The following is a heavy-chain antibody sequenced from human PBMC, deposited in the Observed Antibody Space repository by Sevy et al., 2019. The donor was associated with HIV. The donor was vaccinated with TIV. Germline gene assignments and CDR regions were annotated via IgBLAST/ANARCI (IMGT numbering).Heavy chain of an antibody. J-gene: IGHJ4*02. D-gene: IGHD4-17*01. CDR3: AKDYRGGATVTRFDY. CDR1: GFTFSSYA. Sequence: GGSLRLSCAASGFTFSSYAMSWVRQAPGKGLEWVSAISGSGGSTYYADSVKGRFTISRDNSKNTLYLQMNSLRAEDTAVYDCAKDYRGGATVTRFDYWGQGTLVTVSS. V-gene: IGHV3-23*01. CDR2: ISGSGGST.